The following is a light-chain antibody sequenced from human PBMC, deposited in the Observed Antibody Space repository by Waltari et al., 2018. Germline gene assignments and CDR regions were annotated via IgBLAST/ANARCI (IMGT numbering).Light chain of an antibody. CDR2: EGT. J-gene: IGLJ3*02. Sequence: QSALPQPPSASGSPGQSITISCTVTRSDVGNSKLVSWYQRHPGKAPRLMIYEGTKRPSGVSNRFSGSKSGNTASLTISGLQSEDEADYYCCSYAGGRRVFGGGTKLTVL. V-gene: IGLV2-23*01. CDR3: CSYAGGRRV. CDR1: RSDVGNSKL.